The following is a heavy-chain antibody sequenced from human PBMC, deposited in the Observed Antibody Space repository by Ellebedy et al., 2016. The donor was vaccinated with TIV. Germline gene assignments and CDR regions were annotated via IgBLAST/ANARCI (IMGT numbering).Heavy chain of an antibody. CDR3: ARDFGHSGYDLLDY. Sequence: GESLKISCAASGFTFRCYWMHWVRRTPGKGLVWVSRISGDGSSTAYADSVKGRFTISRDNARDSLYLQMDSLKVEDTAVYYCARDFGHSGYDLLDYWGQGSLVTVSS. CDR1: GFTFRCYW. CDR2: ISGDGSST. D-gene: IGHD5-12*01. J-gene: IGHJ4*02. V-gene: IGHV3-74*01.